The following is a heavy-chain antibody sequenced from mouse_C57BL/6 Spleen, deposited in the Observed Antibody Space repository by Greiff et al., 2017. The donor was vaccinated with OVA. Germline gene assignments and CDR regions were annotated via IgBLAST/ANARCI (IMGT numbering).Heavy chain of an antibody. CDR3: AYYGSSPFAY. Sequence: EVHLVESGGGLVKPGGSLKLSCAASGFTFSSYAMSWVRQTPEKRLEWVATISDGGSYTYYPANVKGRFTISRDNAKNNLYLQMSHLKSEDTAMYYCAYYGSSPFAYWGQGTLVTVSA. V-gene: IGHV5-4*01. CDR2: ISDGGSYT. CDR1: GFTFSSYA. D-gene: IGHD1-1*01. J-gene: IGHJ3*01.